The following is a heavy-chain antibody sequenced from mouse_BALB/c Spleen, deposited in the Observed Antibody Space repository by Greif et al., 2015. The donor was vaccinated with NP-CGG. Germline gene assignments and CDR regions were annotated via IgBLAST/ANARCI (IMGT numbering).Heavy chain of an antibody. CDR1: GYTFTSYW. Sequence: LVESGAELVKPGASVKLSCKASGYTFTSYWMHWVKQRPGQGLEWIGEINPSNGRTNYNEKFKSKATLTVDKSSSTAYMQLSSLTSEDSAVYYCARLGGNSYYFDYWGQGTTLTVSS. CDR3: ARLGGNSYYFDY. V-gene: IGHV1S81*02. CDR2: INPSNGRT. J-gene: IGHJ2*01. D-gene: IGHD2-1*01.